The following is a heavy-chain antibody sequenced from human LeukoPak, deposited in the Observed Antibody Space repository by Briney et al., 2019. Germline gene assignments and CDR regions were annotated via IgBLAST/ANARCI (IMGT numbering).Heavy chain of an antibody. D-gene: IGHD3-10*01. CDR1: GGSISSYY. J-gene: IGHJ5*02. CDR3: ARDFGEFPFWRPAWFDP. Sequence: SETLSLTCTVSGGSISSYYWSWIRQPPGKGLEWIGYIYYSGSTNYNPSLKSRVTISVDTSKNQFSLKLSSVTAADTAVYYCARDFGEFPFWRPAWFDPWGQGTLVTVSS. CDR2: IYYSGST. V-gene: IGHV4-59*01.